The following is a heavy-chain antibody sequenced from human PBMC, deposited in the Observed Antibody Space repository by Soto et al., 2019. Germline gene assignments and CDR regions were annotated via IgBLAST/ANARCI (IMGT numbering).Heavy chain of an antibody. V-gene: IGHV4-39*02. Sequence: PSETLSLTCTVSGGSISSSSYYWGWIRQPPGKGLEWIGSIYYSGSTYYNPSLKSRVTISVDTSKNQFSLRTEDTAVYYCAKERMEQYQLLPFFDYWGQGTLVTVSS. CDR2: IYYSGST. J-gene: IGHJ4*02. D-gene: IGHD2-2*01. CDR1: GGSISSSSYY. CDR3: AKERMEQYQLLPFFDY.